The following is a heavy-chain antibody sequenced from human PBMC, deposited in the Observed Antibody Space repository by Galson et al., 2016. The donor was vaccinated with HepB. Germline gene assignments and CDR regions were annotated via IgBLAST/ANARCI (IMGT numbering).Heavy chain of an antibody. V-gene: IGHV2-5*02. D-gene: IGHD2-2*01. Sequence: PALVKPTQTLTLTCTFAGFSLTTSGVGVGWIRQPPGKALEWLALIYWDDDKRYSPSLKSRLTITKDTSKNQVVLTMTNMDPVDTATYYCALSNPSTSAAARSYFDSWGQGTLVTVSS. J-gene: IGHJ4*02. CDR2: IYWDDDK. CDR1: GFSLTTSGVG. CDR3: ALSNPSTSAAARSYFDS.